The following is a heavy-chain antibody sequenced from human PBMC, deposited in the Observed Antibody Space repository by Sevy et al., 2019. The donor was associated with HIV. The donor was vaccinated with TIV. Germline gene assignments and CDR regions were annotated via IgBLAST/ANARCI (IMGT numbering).Heavy chain of an antibody. CDR1: GGTFSSYA. D-gene: IGHD2-2*01. J-gene: IGHJ6*02. CDR3: ARDRECSSTSCYIGYYYGMDV. V-gene: IGHV1-69*13. CDR2: IIPIFGTA. Sequence: ASVKVSCKASGGTFSSYAISWVRQAPGQGLEWMGGIIPIFGTANYSQKFQGRVTITADESTSTAYMELSSLRSEDTAVYYCARDRECSSTSCYIGYYYGMDVWGQWTTVTDSS.